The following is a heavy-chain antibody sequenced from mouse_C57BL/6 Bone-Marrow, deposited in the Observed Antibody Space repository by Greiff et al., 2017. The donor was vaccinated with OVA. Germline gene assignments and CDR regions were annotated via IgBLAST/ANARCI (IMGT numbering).Heavy chain of an antibody. D-gene: IGHD2-4*01. V-gene: IGHV10-1*01. Sequence: EVQRVESGGGLVQPKGSLKLSCAASGFSFNTYAMNWVRQAPGKGLEWVARIRSKSNNYATYYADSVKDRFTISRDDSESMLYLQMNNLKTEDTAMYDSVRHDDCEYDGGMDYWGQGTSVTVSS. CDR2: IRSKSNNYAT. CDR1: GFSFNTYA. CDR3: VRHDDCEYDGGMDY. J-gene: IGHJ4*01.